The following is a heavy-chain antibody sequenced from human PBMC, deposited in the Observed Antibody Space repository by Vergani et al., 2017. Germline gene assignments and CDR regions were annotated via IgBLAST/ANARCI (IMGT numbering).Heavy chain of an antibody. CDR1: GYTFTSYG. J-gene: IGHJ6*03. CDR2: ISAYNGNT. CDR3: ARDNAGYYDSSGYYYVEDYYMDV. Sequence: QVQLVQSGAEVKKPGASVKVSCKASGYTFTSYGISWVRQAPGQGLKWMGWISAYNGNTNYAQKLQGRVTMTTDTSTSTAYMELRSLRSDDTAVYYCARDNAGYYDSSGYYYVEDYYMDVWGKGTTVTVSS. D-gene: IGHD3-22*01. V-gene: IGHV1-18*01.